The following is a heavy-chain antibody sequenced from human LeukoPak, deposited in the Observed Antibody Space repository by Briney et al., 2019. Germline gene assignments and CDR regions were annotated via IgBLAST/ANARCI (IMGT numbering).Heavy chain of an antibody. D-gene: IGHD6-6*01. CDR1: GLTFSSYD. Sequence: GGSLRLSCSASGLTFSSYDMRWVRQAPGRGLEYVAGISGNGGSTNYEDSVKGRFTISRDNSKNTLYLQMSSLRAEDTAVYYCVRGHSSSSKYLDYWGQGSLVTVSS. J-gene: IGHJ4*02. CDR2: ISGNGGST. CDR3: VRGHSSSSKYLDY. V-gene: IGHV3-64D*06.